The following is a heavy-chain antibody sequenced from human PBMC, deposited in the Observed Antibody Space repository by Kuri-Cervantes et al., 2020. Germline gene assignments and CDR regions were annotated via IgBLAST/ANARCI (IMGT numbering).Heavy chain of an antibody. CDR2: ISYNGTET. J-gene: IGHJ4*02. D-gene: IGHD6-19*01. CDR1: GFRFTSYA. V-gene: IGHV3-30*04. CDR3: ARDGTAVAGFFDF. Sequence: GGSLRLSCGGSGFRFTSYAMHWVRQAPGKGLEWVVLISYNGTETYYADSVKGRFTISRDNSKKTIYLQMNTLTVEDTAVYYCARDGTAVAGFFDFWGQGSLVTVSS.